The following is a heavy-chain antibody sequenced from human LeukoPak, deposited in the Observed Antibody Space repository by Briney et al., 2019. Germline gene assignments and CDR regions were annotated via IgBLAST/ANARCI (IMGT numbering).Heavy chain of an antibody. D-gene: IGHD1-26*01. J-gene: IGHJ4*02. CDR3: ACPFGGGGSYYNFDY. CDR1: GGTFSSYA. CDR2: IIPIFGTA. V-gene: IGHV1-69*01. Sequence: SVKVSCKASGGTFSSYAISWVRQAPGQGLEWMGGIIPIFGTANYAQKFQGRVTITADESTSTAYMELSSLRSEDTAVYYCACPFGGGGSYYNFDYWGQGTLVTVSS.